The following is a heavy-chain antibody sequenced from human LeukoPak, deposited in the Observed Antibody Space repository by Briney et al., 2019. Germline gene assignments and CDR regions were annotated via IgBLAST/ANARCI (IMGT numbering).Heavy chain of an antibody. J-gene: IGHJ4*02. CDR3: AKDSSGWFYDY. D-gene: IGHD6-19*01. CDR1: GFTFSSYA. Sequence: GGSLRLSCAASGFTFSSYAMSWVRQAPGKGLEWVSGFSGSGYSTYYADSVKGRFTISRDNSKNTLYPQMNSLRAEDTAVYYCAKDSSGWFYDYWGQGTLVTVSS. CDR2: FSGSGYST. V-gene: IGHV3-23*01.